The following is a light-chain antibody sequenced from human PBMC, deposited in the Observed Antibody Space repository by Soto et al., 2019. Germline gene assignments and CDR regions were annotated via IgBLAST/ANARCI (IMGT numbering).Light chain of an antibody. Sequence: DIQMTQSPYTLSASVGDRVTITCRASQRIGDSLAWYQQKPGKAPKLLIYKASSLESGVPSRFSGSGSGTEFTLTISSLQPDDFATYYCQQYNSYSPLTFGGGTKVDI. CDR3: QQYNSYSPLT. V-gene: IGKV1-5*03. CDR2: KAS. J-gene: IGKJ4*01. CDR1: QRIGDS.